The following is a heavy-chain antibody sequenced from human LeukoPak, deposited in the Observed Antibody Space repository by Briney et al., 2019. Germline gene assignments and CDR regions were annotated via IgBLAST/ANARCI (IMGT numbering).Heavy chain of an antibody. J-gene: IGHJ4*02. Sequence: SEALSLTCTVSGGSISNYYWSWIRQPPGKGLEGLGYISYSASSNYNPSLKSRVSISVGTSKNKFSLKLNSVTAADTAVYYCARVSWPPGSSWYYFDYWGQGTLVTVTS. V-gene: IGHV4-59*01. CDR1: GGSISNYY. D-gene: IGHD3-10*01. CDR3: ARVSWPPGSSWYYFDY. CDR2: ISYSASS.